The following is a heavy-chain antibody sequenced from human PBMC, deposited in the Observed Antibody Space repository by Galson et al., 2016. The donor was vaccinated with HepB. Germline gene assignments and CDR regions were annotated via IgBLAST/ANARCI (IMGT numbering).Heavy chain of an antibody. D-gene: IGHD6-13*01. V-gene: IGHV3-7*03. CDR3: ASDKRYSSWSF. Sequence: SLRLSCAASGFTFSSFWMSWVRQTPGKGLEWVATINQDGSDKYYVDSVKGRFTISRDNAKNSLYPQMNSLRAGDTAVYYCASDKRYSSWSFWGQGTLVTVSA. J-gene: IGHJ4*02. CDR1: GFTFSSFW. CDR2: INQDGSDK.